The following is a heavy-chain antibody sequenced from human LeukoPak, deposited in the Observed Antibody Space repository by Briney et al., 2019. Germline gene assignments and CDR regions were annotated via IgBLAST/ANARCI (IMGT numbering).Heavy chain of an antibody. Sequence: ASVKVSCKASGYTFTSYYIHWVRQAPGQGLEWMGSINPNSGGANYAQKFRGRVPMTRDTSISTAYMELRTLTSDDTAVYYCARGLGSGSYHFDYWSQGALVTVSS. D-gene: IGHD1-26*01. CDR2: INPNSGGA. CDR1: GYTFTSYY. J-gene: IGHJ4*02. V-gene: IGHV1-2*02. CDR3: ARGLGSGSYHFDY.